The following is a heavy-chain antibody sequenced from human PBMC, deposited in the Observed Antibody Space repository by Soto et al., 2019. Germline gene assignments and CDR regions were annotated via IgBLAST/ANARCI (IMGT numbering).Heavy chain of an antibody. CDR2: ISYDGSNK. D-gene: IGHD2-15*01. V-gene: IGHV3-30-3*01. CDR1: GFTFSSYA. Sequence: GGSLRLSCAASGFTFSSYAMHWVRQAPGKGLEWVAVISYDGSNKYYADSVKGRFTISRDNSKNTLYLQMNSLRAEDTAVYYCARDQLPPAQLLRPVWYGMDVWGQGTTVTVSS. J-gene: IGHJ6*02. CDR3: ARDQLPPAQLLRPVWYGMDV.